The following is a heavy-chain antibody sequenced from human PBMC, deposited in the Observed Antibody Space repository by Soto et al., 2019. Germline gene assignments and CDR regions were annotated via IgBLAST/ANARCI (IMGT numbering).Heavy chain of an antibody. Sequence: QVQLQESGPGLVKPSETLSLTCTVSGGSISSYYWSWIRQPPGKGLEWIGYIYYSGSTNYNPTLKSRVTISVDTSKNQFSLKRSSVTAADTAVYYCARVRPYNWNDGGAFDIWGQGTMVTVSS. CDR1: GGSISSYY. J-gene: IGHJ3*02. V-gene: IGHV4-59*01. D-gene: IGHD1-1*01. CDR2: IYYSGST. CDR3: ARVRPYNWNDGGAFDI.